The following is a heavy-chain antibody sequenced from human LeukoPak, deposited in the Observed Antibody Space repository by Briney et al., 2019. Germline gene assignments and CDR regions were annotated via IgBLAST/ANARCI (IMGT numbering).Heavy chain of an antibody. D-gene: IGHD6-19*01. CDR3: SRPYSSGCDY. Sequence: ASVKVSCKASGGTFSSYAISWVRQAPGQGLEWMGGIIPIFGTANYAQKFQGRVTITADESTSTAYMELSSLRSEDTAVYYCSRPYSSGCDYWGQGTLVTVSS. CDR2: IIPIFGTA. CDR1: GGTFSSYA. V-gene: IGHV1-69*13. J-gene: IGHJ4*02.